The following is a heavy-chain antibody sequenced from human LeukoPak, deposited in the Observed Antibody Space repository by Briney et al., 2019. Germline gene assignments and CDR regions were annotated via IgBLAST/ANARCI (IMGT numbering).Heavy chain of an antibody. CDR1: GFTFDGCA. CDR3: AKPKTTSSGWYFFDS. CDR2: ISWNSDST. J-gene: IGHJ4*02. D-gene: IGHD6-19*01. Sequence: GGSLRLSCAASGFTFDGCAMHWVRQAPGKGLEWVSGISWNSDSTGYADSVKGRFTISRDNAKNSLYLQMHSLRAEDTALYYCAKPKTTSSGWYFFDSWGQGTLVTVSS. V-gene: IGHV3-9*01.